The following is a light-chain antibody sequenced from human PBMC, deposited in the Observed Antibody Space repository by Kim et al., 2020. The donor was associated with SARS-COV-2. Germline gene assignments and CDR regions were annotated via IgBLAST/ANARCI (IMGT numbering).Light chain of an antibody. CDR2: HVS. CDR1: SSDVGTYNY. J-gene: IGLJ1*01. Sequence: GQSVTISCTGTSSDVGTYNYVSWYQHHPGKAPKLMIYHVSTRPSGVPDRFSGSKSGNTASPTISGLQADDEADYYCYSYAGSNTYVFGTGTKVTVL. V-gene: IGLV2-11*01. CDR3: YSYAGSNTYV.